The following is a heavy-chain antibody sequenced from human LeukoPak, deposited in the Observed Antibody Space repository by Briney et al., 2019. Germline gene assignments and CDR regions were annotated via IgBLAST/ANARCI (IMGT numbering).Heavy chain of an antibody. CDR3: VRDYCSGVTCYDGY. J-gene: IGHJ4*02. Sequence: GGSLRLSCVASGFTFSSYWMSWVRQAPGKGLEWLANIKQDGSEKYYVDSVKGRFTISRDNAKNSLYLQMNSLRAEDTAVYYCVRDYCSGVTCYDGYWGQGTLVTVSS. V-gene: IGHV3-7*04. CDR1: GFTFSSYW. D-gene: IGHD2-15*01. CDR2: IKQDGSEK.